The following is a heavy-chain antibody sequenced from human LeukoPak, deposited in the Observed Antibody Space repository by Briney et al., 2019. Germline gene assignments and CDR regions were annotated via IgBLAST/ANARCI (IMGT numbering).Heavy chain of an antibody. Sequence: GGSLRLSCAASGLIVRGNHMSWVRQAPGKGLEWVSLIYSGGSTYYADPVKGRFTISRDNAKNSLYLQMNSLRAEDTAVYYCATDTLTVTPGYWGQGTLVTVSS. J-gene: IGHJ4*02. D-gene: IGHD4-17*01. V-gene: IGHV3-53*01. CDR2: IYSGGST. CDR1: GLIVRGNH. CDR3: ATDTLTVTPGY.